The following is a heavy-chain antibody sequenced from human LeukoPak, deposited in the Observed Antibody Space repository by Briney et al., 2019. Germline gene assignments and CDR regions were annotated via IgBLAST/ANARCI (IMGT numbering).Heavy chain of an antibody. J-gene: IGHJ4*02. CDR1: GYTFTSFG. Sequence: ASVKVSCKASGYTFTSFGISWVRQAPGQGPVWMGWISAYSGNTNYAQKLQGRVTMTTDTSTSTAYMKLRSLRSDDTAVYYCARSSSYVAPDYWGQGTLVTVSS. CDR3: ARSSSYVAPDY. CDR2: ISAYSGNT. D-gene: IGHD3-10*02. V-gene: IGHV1-18*01.